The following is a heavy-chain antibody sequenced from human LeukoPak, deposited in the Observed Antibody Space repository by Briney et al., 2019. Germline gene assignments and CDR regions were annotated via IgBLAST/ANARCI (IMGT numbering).Heavy chain of an antibody. Sequence: ASVKVSCKASGYTFTSYGITWVRQAPGQGLEWMGWISVYNGNTNYAQKLQGRVTMTTDTFTSTAYMELRSLRSDDTAIYYCARDREAAGQKLTDYWGQGTLVTVSS. J-gene: IGHJ4*02. CDR3: ARDREAAGQKLTDY. CDR1: GYTFTSYG. D-gene: IGHD6-13*01. CDR2: ISVYNGNT. V-gene: IGHV1-18*01.